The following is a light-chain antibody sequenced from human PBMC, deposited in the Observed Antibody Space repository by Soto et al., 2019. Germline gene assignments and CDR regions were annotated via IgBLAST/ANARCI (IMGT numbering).Light chain of an antibody. J-gene: IGLJ2*01. CDR3: SSYTSSSTVV. CDR2: DVS. CDR1: SSDVGGYNY. V-gene: IGLV2-14*01. Sequence: QSALTQPASVSGSPGQSITISCTGTSSDVGGYNYVSWYQQHPGKAPKLMIYDVSNRPSGVSNRFSGSKSGNTASLTISGXXXXXEXXYYCSSYTSSSTVVFGGGTKVTVL.